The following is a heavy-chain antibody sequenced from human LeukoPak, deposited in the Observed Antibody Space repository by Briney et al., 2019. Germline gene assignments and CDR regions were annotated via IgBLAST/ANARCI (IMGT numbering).Heavy chain of an antibody. CDR1: GYTFTSYG. V-gene: IGHV1-18*01. J-gene: IGHJ4*02. CDR2: ISAYNGNT. D-gene: IGHD3-22*01. Sequence: ASVKVSCKASGYTFTSYGISWVRQAPGQGLEWMGWISAYNGNTNYAQKLQGRVTMTTDTSTSTAYMELRSLRSDDTAVCYCARKEYYYDSRYYFDYWGQGTLVTVSS. CDR3: ARKEYYYDSRYYFDY.